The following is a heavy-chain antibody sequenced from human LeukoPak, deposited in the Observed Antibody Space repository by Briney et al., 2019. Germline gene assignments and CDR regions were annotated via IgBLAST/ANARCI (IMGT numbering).Heavy chain of an antibody. V-gene: IGHV1-69-2*01. Sequence: ASVKVSCKVSGYTFTDYYMHWVQQAPGKGLEWMGLVDPKDGETIYAEKFQGRVTITADTSTDTAYMELSSLRSEDTAVYYCATSQGGSGSYPSWGQGTLVTVSS. CDR1: GYTFTDYY. J-gene: IGHJ4*02. CDR2: VDPKDGET. D-gene: IGHD3-10*01. CDR3: ATSQGGSGSYPS.